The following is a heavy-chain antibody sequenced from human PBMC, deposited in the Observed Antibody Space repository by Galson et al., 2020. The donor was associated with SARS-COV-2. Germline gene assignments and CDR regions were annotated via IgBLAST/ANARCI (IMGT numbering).Heavy chain of an antibody. J-gene: IGHJ3*02. V-gene: IGHV3-30*01. D-gene: IGHD2-2*01. Sequence: GGSLRLSCAASGYTFSSYAMHWVRQAPGKGLEWVAVISYDGSNRYYADSVQGRFTISRDNSKNTLYLQMNSLRAEDTAVYYCAWGYCSSTRCYERDWNAFDIWGQGTMVTVSS. CDR1: GYTFSSYA. CDR3: AWGYCSSTRCYERDWNAFDI. CDR2: ISYDGSNR.